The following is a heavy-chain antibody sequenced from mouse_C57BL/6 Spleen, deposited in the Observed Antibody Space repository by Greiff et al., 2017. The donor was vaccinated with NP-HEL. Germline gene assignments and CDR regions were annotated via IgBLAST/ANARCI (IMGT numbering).Heavy chain of an antibody. D-gene: IGHD2-1*01. J-gene: IGHJ4*01. Sequence: VQLQQPGTELVKPGASVKLSCKASGYTFTSYWMHWVKQRPGQGLEWIGNINPSNGGTNYNEKFKSKATLTVDKSSSTAYMQLSSLTSEDSAVYYCARGPYGNYDAMDYWGQGTSVTVSS. V-gene: IGHV1-53*01. CDR3: ARGPYGNYDAMDY. CDR2: INPSNGGT. CDR1: GYTFTSYW.